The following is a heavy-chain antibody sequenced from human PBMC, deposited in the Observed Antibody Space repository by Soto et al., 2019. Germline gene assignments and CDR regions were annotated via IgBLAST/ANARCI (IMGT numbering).Heavy chain of an antibody. CDR1: GGTFSSYT. V-gene: IGHV1-69*02. J-gene: IGHJ3*02. D-gene: IGHD5-12*01. CDR2: IIPILGIA. Sequence: QVQLVQSGAEVKKPGSSVKVSCKASGGTFSSYTISWVRRAPGQGLEWMGRIIPILGIANYAQKFQGRVTIXXDXSTXTAYMELSSLRSEDTAVYYCAQRGRDGYNLRAFDIWGQGTMVTVSS. CDR3: AQRGRDGYNLRAFDI.